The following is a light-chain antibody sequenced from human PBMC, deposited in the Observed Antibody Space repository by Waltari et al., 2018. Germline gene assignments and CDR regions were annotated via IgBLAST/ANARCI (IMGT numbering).Light chain of an antibody. J-gene: IGKJ3*01. Sequence: EIVMTQSPATLSVSPGERPTLSCRASQSISSQLAWYQQKPGQAPRLRIYGASTRANGIPARCSGSGSGTEFTLTISSLQSEDFAVYFCQQYHESPPITFGPGTKVDIK. CDR1: QSISSQ. CDR2: GAS. V-gene: IGKV3-15*01. CDR3: QQYHESPPIT.